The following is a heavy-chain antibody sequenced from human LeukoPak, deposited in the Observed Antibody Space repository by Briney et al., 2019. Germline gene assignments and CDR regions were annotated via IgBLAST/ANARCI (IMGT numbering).Heavy chain of an antibody. V-gene: IGHV3-48*04. CDR2: ISSSSTTI. J-gene: IGHJ5*02. CDR1: GFTFSSYS. Sequence: VGSLRLSCAASGFTFSSYSMNCVRQAPGKRLEWVSYISSSSTTIYYAGSVKGRHTISRDNAKNSLYLQMNSLRAEDTAVYYCARDGVSQDIVVVPAATYNWFDPWGQGTLVTVSS. D-gene: IGHD2-2*01. CDR3: ARDGVSQDIVVVPAATYNWFDP.